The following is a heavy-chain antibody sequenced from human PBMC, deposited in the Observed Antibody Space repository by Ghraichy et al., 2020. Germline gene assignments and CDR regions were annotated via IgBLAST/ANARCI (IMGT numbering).Heavy chain of an antibody. Sequence: SQTLSLTCAVYGGSFSGYYWSWIRQPPGKGLEWIGEINHSGSTNYNPSLKSRVTISVDTSKNQFSLKLSSVTAADTAVYYCARGKAARGRPFDPWGQGTLVTVSS. D-gene: IGHD6-6*01. J-gene: IGHJ5*02. CDR1: GGSFSGYY. CDR2: INHSGST. CDR3: ARGKAARGRPFDP. V-gene: IGHV4-34*01.